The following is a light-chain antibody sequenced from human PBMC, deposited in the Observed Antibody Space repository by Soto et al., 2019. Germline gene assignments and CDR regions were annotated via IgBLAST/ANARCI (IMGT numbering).Light chain of an antibody. CDR3: CSYAGTNSLKV. CDR1: SSDVGSYNY. V-gene: IGLV2-8*01. CDR2: EVS. Sequence: QSVLTQPPSASGSPGQSVTISCTGTSSDVGSYNYVSWYQQHPGKAPKLMIYEVSKRPSGVPDRFSGSKSGNTASLTVSGLQAEDEANYYCCSYAGTNSLKVFGGGTKVTVL. J-gene: IGLJ3*02.